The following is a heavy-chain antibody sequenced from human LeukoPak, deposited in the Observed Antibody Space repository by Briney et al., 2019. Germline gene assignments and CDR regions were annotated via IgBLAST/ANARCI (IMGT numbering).Heavy chain of an antibody. CDR2: ISGSGNYI. CDR3: AGLRRAYYYYMDV. Sequence: GGSLRLSCAASEVTFSTYTMIWVRQAPGKGLERVSSISGSGNYIYYADSLKGRFTISRDNANNLLFLQMSSLRAEDTAVYFCAGLRRAYYYYMDVWGKGTTVTVSS. J-gene: IGHJ6*03. CDR1: EVTFSTYT. V-gene: IGHV3-21*06.